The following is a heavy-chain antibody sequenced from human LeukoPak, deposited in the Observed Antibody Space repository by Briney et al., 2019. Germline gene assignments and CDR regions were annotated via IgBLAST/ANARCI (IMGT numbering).Heavy chain of an antibody. CDR2: INTNTGNP. J-gene: IGHJ3*02. V-gene: IGHV7-4-1*02. Sequence: ASVKVSCKASGYTFTSYGISWVRQAPGQGLEWMGWINTNTGNPTYAQGFTGRFVFSLDTSVSTAYLQISSLKAEDTAVYYCARDVERWLQDDAFDIWGQGTMVTVSS. D-gene: IGHD5-24*01. CDR3: ARDVERWLQDDAFDI. CDR1: GYTFTSYG.